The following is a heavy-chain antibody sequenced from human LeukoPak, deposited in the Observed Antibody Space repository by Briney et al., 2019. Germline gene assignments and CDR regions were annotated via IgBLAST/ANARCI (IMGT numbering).Heavy chain of an antibody. V-gene: IGHV1-69*05. J-gene: IGHJ4*02. Sequence: SVKVSCKASGGTFSSYAISWVRQAPGQGLEWMRRIIPIFGTANYAQKFQGRVTITTDESTSTAYMELSSLRSEDTAVYYCASNRRTVAGTLVNYFDYWGQGTLVTVSS. CDR1: GGTFSSYA. CDR2: IIPIFGTA. CDR3: ASNRRTVAGTLVNYFDY. D-gene: IGHD6-19*01.